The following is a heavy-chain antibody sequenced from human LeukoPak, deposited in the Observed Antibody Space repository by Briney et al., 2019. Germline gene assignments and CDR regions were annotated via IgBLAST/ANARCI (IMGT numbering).Heavy chain of an antibody. Sequence: GSSVKVSCKTSGGIFSNYGINWVRQAPGQGLEWMGGIIPIFGSAKYAQKFQGRVTITADESTSTAYMELRRLRYEDTAVYYCARERGQYCSGGKCYYHYNMDVWGKGTRVSIS. J-gene: IGHJ6*03. CDR2: IIPIFGSA. V-gene: IGHV1-69*01. CDR1: GGIFSNYG. CDR3: ARERGQYCSGGKCYYHYNMDV. D-gene: IGHD2-15*01.